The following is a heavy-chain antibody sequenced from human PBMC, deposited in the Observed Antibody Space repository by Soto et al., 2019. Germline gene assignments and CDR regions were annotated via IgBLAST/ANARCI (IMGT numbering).Heavy chain of an antibody. J-gene: IGHJ6*02. Sequence: ASVKVSCNASGYTFTSYGISWVRQAPGQGLEWMGWISAYNGNTNYAQKLQGRVTMTTDTSTGTAYMELRSLRSDDTAVYYCARGYCSGGSCYPPLSSYSGMDVWGQGTTVTVSS. CDR3: ARGYCSGGSCYPPLSSYSGMDV. CDR1: GYTFTSYG. V-gene: IGHV1-18*04. CDR2: ISAYNGNT. D-gene: IGHD2-15*01.